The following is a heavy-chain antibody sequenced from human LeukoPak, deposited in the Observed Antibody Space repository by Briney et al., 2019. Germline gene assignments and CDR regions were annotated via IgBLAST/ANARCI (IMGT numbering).Heavy chain of an antibody. V-gene: IGHV3-23*01. CDR2: ISGSGGSGGST. D-gene: IGHD3-9*01. CDR3: AKDDPPLKTDILTRPYYYGMDV. CDR1: GFTFSSNA. Sequence: PGGSLRLSCAASGFTFSSNAMSWVRQAPGKGLEWVSDISGSGGSGGSTYYADSVKGRFTISRDNSKNTLYLQMNSLRAEDTAVYYCAKDDPPLKTDILTRPYYYGMDVWGQGTTVTVSS. J-gene: IGHJ6*02.